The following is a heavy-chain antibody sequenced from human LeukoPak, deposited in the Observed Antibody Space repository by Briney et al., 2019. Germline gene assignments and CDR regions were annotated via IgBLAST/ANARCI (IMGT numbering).Heavy chain of an antibody. V-gene: IGHV4-4*07. CDR1: GGSISSYY. J-gene: IGHJ4*02. Sequence: SETLSLTCTVSGGSISSYYWSWIRQPAGKGLEWIVRIYTSGSTNYNPSLKSRVTMSVDTSKNQFSLKLSSVTAADTAVYYCARDRHHYDFWSGYYQSYYFDYWGQGTLVTVSS. CDR3: ARDRHHYDFWSGYYQSYYFDY. D-gene: IGHD3-3*01. CDR2: IYTSGST.